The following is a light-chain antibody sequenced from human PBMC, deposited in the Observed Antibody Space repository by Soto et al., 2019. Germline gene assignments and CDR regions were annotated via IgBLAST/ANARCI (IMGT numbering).Light chain of an antibody. Sequence: EIVMTQSPATLSVSPGERATLSCRASESMSDDLAWYQHKPGRAPRLLIYRASTRAAGVSARFSGSGSGTEFTFTISSLQPEDSAVYYCQQYKNWPLFGQGTRLEIK. CDR1: ESMSDD. CDR3: QQYKNWPL. V-gene: IGKV3-15*01. J-gene: IGKJ5*01. CDR2: RAS.